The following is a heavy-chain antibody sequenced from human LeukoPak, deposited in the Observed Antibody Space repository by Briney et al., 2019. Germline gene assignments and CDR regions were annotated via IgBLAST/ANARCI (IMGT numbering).Heavy chain of an antibody. CDR1: GYTFTSYD. Sequence: ASVKVSCKASGYTFTSYDINWVRQAPGQGLEWMGWINPNSGGTNYTQKFQGRVTMTRDTSISTAYMELSRLRSDDTAVYYCASVTTVTNAEWDYWGQGTLVTVSS. CDR3: ASVTTVTNAEWDY. J-gene: IGHJ4*02. V-gene: IGHV1-2*02. D-gene: IGHD4-11*01. CDR2: INPNSGGT.